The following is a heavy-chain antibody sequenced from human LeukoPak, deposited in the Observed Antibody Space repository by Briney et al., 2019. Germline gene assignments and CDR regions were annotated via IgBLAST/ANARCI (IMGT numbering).Heavy chain of an antibody. Sequence: GGSLRLSCAASGFTFSSYAMSWVRQAPGKGLEWVSAISGSGGSTYYADSVKGRFTISRDNSKNTLYLQMNSLRAEDTAVYYCAREPTYDYVWGSYRGTFDYWGQGTLVTVSS. V-gene: IGHV3-23*01. CDR2: ISGSGGST. J-gene: IGHJ4*02. D-gene: IGHD3-16*02. CDR3: AREPTYDYVWGSYRGTFDY. CDR1: GFTFSSYA.